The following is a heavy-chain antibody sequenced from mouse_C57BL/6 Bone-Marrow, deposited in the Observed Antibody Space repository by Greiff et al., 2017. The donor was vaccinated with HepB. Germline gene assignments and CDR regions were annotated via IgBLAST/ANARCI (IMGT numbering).Heavy chain of an antibody. V-gene: IGHV5-4*01. J-gene: IGHJ3*01. D-gene: IGHD1-1*01. CDR2: ISDGGSYT. CDR3: ARDRVYYGRSYGAWFAY. CDR1: GFTFSSYA. Sequence: EVMLVESGGGLVKPGGSLKLSCAASGFTFSSYAMSWVRQTPEKMLEWVATISDGGSYTYYPDNVKGRFTISRDNAKNNLYLQMSHLKSEDTAMYYCARDRVYYGRSYGAWFAYWGQGTLVTVSA.